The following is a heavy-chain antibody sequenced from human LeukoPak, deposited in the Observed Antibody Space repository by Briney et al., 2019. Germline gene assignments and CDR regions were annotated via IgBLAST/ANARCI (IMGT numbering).Heavy chain of an antibody. Sequence: SETLSLTCAVSGDSITNSRYHWGGVRQPPGKGLEWMASIYHTGSTYYNSSLKSRVTISVDTSKNQFSLELTSATAADTAVYYCARHLMAVMDPWGQGTLVTVSS. CDR1: GDSITNSRYH. CDR2: IYHTGST. V-gene: IGHV4-39*01. CDR3: ARHLMAVMDP. D-gene: IGHD3-16*01. J-gene: IGHJ5*02.